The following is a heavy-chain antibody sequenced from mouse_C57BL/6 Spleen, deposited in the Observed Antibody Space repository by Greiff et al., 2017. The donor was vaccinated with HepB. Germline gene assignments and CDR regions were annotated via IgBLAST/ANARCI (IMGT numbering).Heavy chain of an antibody. CDR1: GFSLTSYG. Sequence: QVQLQQSGPGLVQPSQSLSITCTVSGFSLTSYGVHWVRQSPGKGLEWLGVIWSGGSTDYNAAFISRLSISKDNSKSQVFFKMHSLQADDTAIYYCASPFRAMDYWGQGTSVTVSS. CDR3: ASPFRAMDY. J-gene: IGHJ4*01. V-gene: IGHV2-2*01. CDR2: IWSGGST.